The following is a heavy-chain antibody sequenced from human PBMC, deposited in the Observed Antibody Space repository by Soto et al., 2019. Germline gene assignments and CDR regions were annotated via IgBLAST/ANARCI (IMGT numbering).Heavy chain of an antibody. J-gene: IGHJ4*02. Sequence: ASVKVSCKASGYTFTSYAMHWVRQAPGQRLEWMGWINAGNGNTKYSQKFQGRVTITRDTSASTAYMELSSLRSEDTAVYYCARDYGSGSYYPSIDYWGQGTRVTVSS. CDR3: ARDYGSGSYYPSIDY. CDR1: GYTFTSYA. CDR2: INAGNGNT. D-gene: IGHD3-10*01. V-gene: IGHV1-3*01.